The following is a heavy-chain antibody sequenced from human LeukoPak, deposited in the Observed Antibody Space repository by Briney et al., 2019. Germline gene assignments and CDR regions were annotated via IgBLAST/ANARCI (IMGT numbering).Heavy chain of an antibody. V-gene: IGHV3-21*01. CDR3: ARDGSGWYGFVPDAFDI. CDR1: GGSFSGYY. D-gene: IGHD6-19*01. J-gene: IGHJ3*02. CDR2: ISSSSSYI. Sequence: ETLSLTCAVYGGSFSGYYWSWIRQPPGKGLEWVSSISSSSSYIYYADSVKGRFTISRDNAKNSLYLQMNSLRAEDTAVYYCARDGSGWYGFVPDAFDIWGQGTMVTVSS.